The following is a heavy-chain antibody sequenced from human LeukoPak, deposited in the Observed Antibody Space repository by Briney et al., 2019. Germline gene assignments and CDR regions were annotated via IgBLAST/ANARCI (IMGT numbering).Heavy chain of an antibody. D-gene: IGHD3-10*01. CDR1: GFTFSSYS. CDR3: AKGLYGSGIYPDY. CDR2: ISSSSSYI. J-gene: IGHJ4*02. Sequence: GGSLRLSCAASGFTFSSYSMNWVRQAPGKGLEWVSSISSSSSYIYYADSVKGRFTISRDNAKNSLYLQMNSLRAEDRALYYCAKGLYGSGIYPDYWGQGTLVTVSS. V-gene: IGHV3-21*04.